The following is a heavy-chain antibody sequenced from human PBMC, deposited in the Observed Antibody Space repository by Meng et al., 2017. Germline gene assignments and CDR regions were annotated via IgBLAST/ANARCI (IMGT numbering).Heavy chain of an antibody. CDR2: IYHSGSN. J-gene: IGHJ4*02. CDR1: GASIRSSNW. CDR3: ARFLYCYDRSGYAED. V-gene: IGHV4-4*02. Sequence: VLLQVSGQGSGTGLAKPAVTWAVSGASIRSSNWWSWGRQRPGMGLEWSGEIYHSGSNNDNTSLNRRVTRSVAKSKNQFSLQLSSVTAADTAVYSCARFLYCYDRSGYAEDWGQGTLVTVSS. D-gene: IGHD3-22*01.